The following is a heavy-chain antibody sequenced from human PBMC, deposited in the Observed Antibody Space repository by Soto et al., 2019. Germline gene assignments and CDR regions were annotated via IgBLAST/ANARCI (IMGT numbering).Heavy chain of an antibody. CDR2: IGVSGSYI. J-gene: IGHJ4*02. V-gene: IGHV3-21*01. D-gene: IGHD5-18*01. Sequence: EVQLVESGGGLVKPGGSLRLSCAASGFTFTSYNMNWVRQAPGKGLEWVSSIGVSGSYIYYADSVKGRFTISRDNAKNSLYLQMSSLRAEDTAVYYCATLGGYTFRTADFDYWGQGTLVTVSS. CDR3: ATLGGYTFRTADFDY. CDR1: GFTFTSYN.